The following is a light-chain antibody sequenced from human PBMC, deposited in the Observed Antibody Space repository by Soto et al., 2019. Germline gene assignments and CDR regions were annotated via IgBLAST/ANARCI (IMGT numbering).Light chain of an antibody. V-gene: IGKV1-33*01. Sequence: DIHMTQVLSCLFVSAGDTWMMIWQASQDISNYLNWYQQKPGKAPKLLIYDASNLETGVPSRFSGSGSGTDFTFTISTLQPEDIATYYCQQYDNLPLTFGGGTKVDIK. CDR2: DAS. CDR3: QQYDNLPLT. J-gene: IGKJ4*01. CDR1: QDISNY.